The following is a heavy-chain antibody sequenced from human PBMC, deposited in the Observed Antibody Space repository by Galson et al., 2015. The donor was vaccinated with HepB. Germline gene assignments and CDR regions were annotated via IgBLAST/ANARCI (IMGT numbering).Heavy chain of an antibody. CDR3: ARDQLPQGYYDFWSGYSNWFDP. CDR1: GYTFTSYG. Sequence: SVKVSCKASGYTFTSYGISWVRQAPGQGLEWMGWISAYNGNTNYAQKLQGRVTMTTDTSTSTAYMELRSLRSDDTAVYYCARDQLPQGYYDFWSGYSNWFDPWGQGTLVTVSS. CDR2: ISAYNGNT. V-gene: IGHV1-18*04. D-gene: IGHD3-3*01. J-gene: IGHJ5*02.